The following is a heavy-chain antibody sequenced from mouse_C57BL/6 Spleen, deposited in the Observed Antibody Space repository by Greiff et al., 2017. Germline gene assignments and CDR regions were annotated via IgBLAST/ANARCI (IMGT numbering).Heavy chain of an antibody. CDR2: IAPSGSYT. V-gene: IGHV1-69*01. CDR3: AGRGNLDY. J-gene: IGHJ2*01. D-gene: IGHD2-1*01. Sequence: QVQLQQPGAELVMPGASVKLSCKASGYTFTSYWMHWVKQRPGQGLEWIGEIAPSGSYTNSNQKFKGKSTLTVAKSSRTVYLKVSSLTSEDSAVDYGAGRGNLDYWGQGTTLTVSS. CDR1: GYTFTSYW.